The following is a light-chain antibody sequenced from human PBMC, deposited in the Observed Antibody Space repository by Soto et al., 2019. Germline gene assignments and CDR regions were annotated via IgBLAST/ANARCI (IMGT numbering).Light chain of an antibody. CDR3: AAWDDSLSGLV. CDR2: RNN. Sequence: QSVLTQPPSASGTPGQRVTISCSGSSSNIGSNYVYWYQQLPGTAPKLLIYRNNQRPSGVPDRLSGSKSGTSASLAISGLRSEDEADYYCAAWDDSLSGLVFGTGTKSPS. CDR1: SSNIGSNY. V-gene: IGLV1-47*01. J-gene: IGLJ1*01.